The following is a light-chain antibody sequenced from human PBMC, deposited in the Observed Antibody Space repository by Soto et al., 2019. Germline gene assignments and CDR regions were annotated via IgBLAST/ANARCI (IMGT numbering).Light chain of an antibody. CDR2: YAS. CDR3: QQYNNWPPYT. V-gene: IGKV3-15*01. Sequence: EIVMTQSPATLSVSPGERATLSCRASRNVGSNLAWYQHKPGQAPRLLIYYASTRATGVPARFSGSGSGTEFALTISSLQSEDFAVYDCQQYNNWPPYTFGQGTKLEIE. CDR1: RNVGSN. J-gene: IGKJ2*01.